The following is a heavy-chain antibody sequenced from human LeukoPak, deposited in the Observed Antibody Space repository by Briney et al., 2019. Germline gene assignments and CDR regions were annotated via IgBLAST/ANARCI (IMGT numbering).Heavy chain of an antibody. CDR1: GFTFSSYA. D-gene: IGHD3-3*01. CDR2: ISYDGSNK. V-gene: IGHV3-30-3*02. J-gene: IGHJ4*02. CDR3: AKSAGSVRFLEWLSLGAADFDY. Sequence: GGSLRLSCAASGFTFSSYAMHWVRQAPGKGLEWVAVISYDGSNKYYADSVKGRFTISRDNSKNTLYLQMNSLRAEDTAVYYCAKSAGSVRFLEWLSLGAADFDYWGQGTLVTVSS.